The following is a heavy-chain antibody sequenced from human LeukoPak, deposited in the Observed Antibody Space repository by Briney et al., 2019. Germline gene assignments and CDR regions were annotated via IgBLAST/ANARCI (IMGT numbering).Heavy chain of an antibody. D-gene: IGHD1-26*01. Sequence: GGSLRLSCAASGFTFSNYRMNWVRQAAGKGLEWVSSISSSSDYKYYADSVKGRFTISMDNAKNSLFLQMNSLRAEDTAVYYCARDGPQWKPSFWGQGTLVTVSS. V-gene: IGHV3-21*06. CDR2: ISSSSDYK. J-gene: IGHJ4*02. CDR1: GFTFSNYR. CDR3: ARDGPQWKPSF.